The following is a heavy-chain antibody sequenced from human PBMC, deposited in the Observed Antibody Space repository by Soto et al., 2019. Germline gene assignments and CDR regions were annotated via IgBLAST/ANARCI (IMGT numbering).Heavy chain of an antibody. CDR3: VRSNGWTPDF. CDR2: LKQDGSEK. CDR1: GITVSTYW. D-gene: IGHD6-19*01. V-gene: IGHV3-7*01. J-gene: IGHJ4*02. Sequence: EVLLVESGGGLVQPGGSLRLSCTASGITVSTYWMNWVRQTPGKGLEWVAILKQDGSEKHYADFVKGRFTISRDNAKKSLYLQMNNLRAEDTAVYYCVRSNGWTPDFWGRGTRVTVSS.